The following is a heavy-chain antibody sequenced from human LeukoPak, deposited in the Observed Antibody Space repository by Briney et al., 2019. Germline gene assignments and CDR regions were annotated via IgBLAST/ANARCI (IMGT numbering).Heavy chain of an antibody. CDR3: AKDGEWRPAAD. CDR1: GFTFSSYA. CDR2: ISYDGSNK. Sequence: PGRSLRLSCAASGFTFSSYAMHWVRQAPGKGLEWVAVISYDGSNKYYADSVKGRFTISRDNSKNTLYLQMNSLRAEDTAVYYCAKDGEWRPAADWGQGTWSPSPQ. D-gene: IGHD2-2*01. V-gene: IGHV3-30-3*01. J-gene: IGHJ4*02.